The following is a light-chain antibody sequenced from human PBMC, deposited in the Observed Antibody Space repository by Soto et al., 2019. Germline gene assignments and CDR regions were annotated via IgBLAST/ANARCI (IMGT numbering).Light chain of an antibody. Sequence: SVLTQPRSVSGSPGQSVTISCTGTSSDVGCYNYVSWYQQHPGKAPKLMIYDVSKRPSGVPDRFSGSKSGNTASLTISGLQAEDEADYYCCSYAGSSTLYVLGTGTNVTV. J-gene: IGLJ1*01. CDR2: DVS. CDR1: SSDVGCYNY. V-gene: IGLV2-11*01. CDR3: CSYAGSSTLYV.